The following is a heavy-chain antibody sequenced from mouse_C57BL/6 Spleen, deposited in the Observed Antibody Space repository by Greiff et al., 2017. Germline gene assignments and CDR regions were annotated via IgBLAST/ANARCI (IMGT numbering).Heavy chain of an antibody. V-gene: IGHV1-64*01. D-gene: IGHD2-4*01. Sequence: VQLQQPGAELVKPGASVKLSCKASGYTFTSYWMHWVKQRPGQGLEWIGMIHPNSGSTNYNEKFKSKATLTVDKSSSTAYMQLSSLTSEDSAVYYCARSGDYDGYWYVEVWGTGTPGTVSS. CDR2: IHPNSGST. CDR1: GYTFTSYW. J-gene: IGHJ1*03. CDR3: ARSGDYDGYWYVEV.